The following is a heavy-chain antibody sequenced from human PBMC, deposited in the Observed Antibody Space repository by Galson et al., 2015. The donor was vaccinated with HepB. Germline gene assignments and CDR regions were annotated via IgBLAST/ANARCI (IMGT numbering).Heavy chain of an antibody. CDR2: IYYSGST. CDR1: GASISSSSYY. J-gene: IGHJ5*02. Sequence: SETLSLTCTVSGASISSSSYYWAWIRQPPGKGLEWIGSIYYSGSTYFNPSLKSRVTISVDTSKNQFSLKLRSVTAADTSVYYCATLALTAPPSGNWFDPWGQGTLVTVSS. V-gene: IGHV4-39*01. D-gene: IGHD1-14*01. CDR3: ATLALTAPPSGNWFDP.